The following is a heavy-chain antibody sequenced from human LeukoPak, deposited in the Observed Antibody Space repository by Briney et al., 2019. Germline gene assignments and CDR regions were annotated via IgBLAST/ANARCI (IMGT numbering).Heavy chain of an antibody. CDR3: ARQFRVWGSYRYNWFDP. Sequence: PSQTLSLTCTVSGGSISSGSYYWSWLRPPAGKGLEGIGRIYTRGCTNYNPSLKSRVTISVDTSKNQFSLKLSSVTAADTAVYYCARQFRVWGSYRYNWFDPWGQGTLVTVSS. V-gene: IGHV4-61*02. D-gene: IGHD3-16*02. CDR2: IYTRGCT. CDR1: GGSISSGSYY. J-gene: IGHJ5*02.